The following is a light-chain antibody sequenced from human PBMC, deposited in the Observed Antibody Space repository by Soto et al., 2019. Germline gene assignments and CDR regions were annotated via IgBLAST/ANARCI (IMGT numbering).Light chain of an antibody. J-gene: IGKJ1*01. CDR1: QSLGRY. CDR3: KQFHNWPRT. CDR2: GAS. V-gene: IGKV3-15*01. Sequence: DIVLTQSPDTLSLSPGESATLSCRASQSLGRYLAWYQQKPGQAHRLLIYGASTRATGVQARFSGSGSGTEFTLTITSLQSEDFAVYYCKQFHNWPRTFGQGTKVDIK.